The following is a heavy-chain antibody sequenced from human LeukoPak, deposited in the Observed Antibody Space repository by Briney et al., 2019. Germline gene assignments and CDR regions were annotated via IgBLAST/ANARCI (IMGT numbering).Heavy chain of an antibody. V-gene: IGHV3-23*01. J-gene: IGHJ4*02. CDR1: GFTFSSYA. D-gene: IGHD3-10*01. CDR3: ATSARMVRGVKAFDY. CDR2: ISGSGGST. Sequence: PGGSLRLSCAASGFTFSSYAMSWVRQAPGKGLEWVSAISGSGGSTYYADSVKGRFTISRDNSKNTLYLQMDSLRAEDTAVYYCATSARMVRGVKAFDYWGQGTLVTVSS.